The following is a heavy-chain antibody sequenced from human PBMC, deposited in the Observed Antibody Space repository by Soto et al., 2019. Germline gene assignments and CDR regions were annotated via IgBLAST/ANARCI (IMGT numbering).Heavy chain of an antibody. V-gene: IGHV1-69*13. CDR1: GGTFSSYA. CDR2: IIPIFGTA. J-gene: IGHJ6*02. Sequence: SVKVSCKASGGTFSSYAISWVRPAPGQGLEWMGGIIPIFGTANYAQKFQGRVTITADESTSTAYMELSSLRSEDTAVYYCASLRGSTSSEHLNYYYYYGMDVWGQGTTVTVSS. D-gene: IGHD2-2*01. CDR3: ASLRGSTSSEHLNYYYYYGMDV.